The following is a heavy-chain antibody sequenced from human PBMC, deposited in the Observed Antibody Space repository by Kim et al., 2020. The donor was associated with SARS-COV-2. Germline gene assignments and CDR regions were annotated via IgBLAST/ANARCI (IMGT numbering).Heavy chain of an antibody. V-gene: IGHV3-23*03. J-gene: IGHJ6*02. CDR3: AKDRQILTMIAQSGYYYGMDV. Sequence: GGSLRLSCAASGFTFSSYAMSWVRQAPGKGLEWVSVIYSGGSSTYYADSVKGRFTISRDNSKNTLYLQMNSLRAEDTAVYYCAKDRQILTMIAQSGYYYGMDVWGQGTTVTVSS. CDR2: IYSGGSST. D-gene: IGHD3-22*01. CDR1: GFTFSSYA.